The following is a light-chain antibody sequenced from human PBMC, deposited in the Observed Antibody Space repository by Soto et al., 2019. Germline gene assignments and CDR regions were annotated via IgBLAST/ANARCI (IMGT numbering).Light chain of an antibody. CDR3: QQYNNWPPVYT. Sequence: EIVMTQSPATLSVSPGERVTLSCRASQSITSNLAWYQQKPGQAPSLLIYGVSTRAAGIPTRFSGSGSGTEFTLTISSLQSEDFAVYYCQQYNNWPPVYTFGQGTKLDIK. CDR1: QSITSN. CDR2: GVS. J-gene: IGKJ2*01. V-gene: IGKV3-15*01.